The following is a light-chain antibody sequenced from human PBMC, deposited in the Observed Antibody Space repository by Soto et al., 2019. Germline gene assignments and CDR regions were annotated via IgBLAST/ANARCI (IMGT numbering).Light chain of an antibody. CDR2: AAS. Sequence: DIQMTQSPSFLSASVGDRVTITCRASQNISNYVNWYQEKPGTAPKVLIYAASTLQSGVPSRFSGSGSATDFTLTITTLQPEDFATYYCQQSHSTPLTFGGGTKVDIK. CDR3: QQSHSTPLT. CDR1: QNISNY. V-gene: IGKV1-39*01. J-gene: IGKJ4*01.